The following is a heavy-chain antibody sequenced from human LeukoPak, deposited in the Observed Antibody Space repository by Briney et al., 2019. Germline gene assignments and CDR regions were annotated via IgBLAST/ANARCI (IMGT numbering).Heavy chain of an antibody. D-gene: IGHD6-6*01. CDR3: AKGSSPFDY. CDR1: GFTFSSYV. V-gene: IGHV3-23*01. J-gene: IGHJ4*02. Sequence: GGSLRLSCAASGFTFSSYVMSWVRQAQGKGLERVSGISSSGGNTYYADSVKGRFTISRDNSKNTLYLQMNSLRAEDTAVYYCAKGSSPFDYWGQGTLVTVSS. CDR2: ISSSGGNT.